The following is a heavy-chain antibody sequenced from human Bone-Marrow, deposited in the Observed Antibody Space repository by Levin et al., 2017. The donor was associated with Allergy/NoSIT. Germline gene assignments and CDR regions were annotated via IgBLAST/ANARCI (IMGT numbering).Heavy chain of an antibody. D-gene: IGHD2-15*01. V-gene: IGHV4-34*01. CDR3: ATQPCSGGSCYGLDP. Sequence: GSLRLSCAVYGGSFSGYYWSWIRQPPGKGLEWIGEINHSGSTNYNPSLKSRVTISVDTSKNQFSLKLSSVTAADTAVYYCATQPCSGGSCYGLDPWGQGTLVTVSS. CDR1: GGSFSGYY. CDR2: INHSGST. J-gene: IGHJ5*02.